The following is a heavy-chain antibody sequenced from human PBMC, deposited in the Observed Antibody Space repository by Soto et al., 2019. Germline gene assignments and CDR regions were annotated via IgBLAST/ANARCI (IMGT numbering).Heavy chain of an antibody. D-gene: IGHD3-10*01. Sequence: QVQLQESGPGLVKPSQPLSLTCAVSGGSISSGDYYWSWIRQAPGIGLEWIGLIYYTGSTYNNPSLRRRVAISLDPNKNQFSLKLTAVTPADTAAYDCGRDVMVRGVIPTKYLGVDVWGQGTTVTVSS. CDR2: IYYTGST. CDR1: GGSISSGDYY. CDR3: GRDVMVRGVIPTKYLGVDV. J-gene: IGHJ6*02. V-gene: IGHV4-30-4*01.